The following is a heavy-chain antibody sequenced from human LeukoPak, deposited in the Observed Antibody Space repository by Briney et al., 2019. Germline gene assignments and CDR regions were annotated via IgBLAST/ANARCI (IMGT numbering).Heavy chain of an antibody. CDR2: IHYSGST. Sequence: SETLSLTCAVSGGSISSGGYSWSWIRQPPGKGLEWIGYIHYSGSTNYNPSLKSRVTISVDTSKNQFSLKLSSVTAADTAVYYCARTTEGGYTYGYFYYYYMDVWGNGTTVTISS. CDR3: ARTTEGGYTYGYFYYYYMDV. V-gene: IGHV4-61*08. D-gene: IGHD5-18*01. CDR1: GGSISSGGYS. J-gene: IGHJ6*03.